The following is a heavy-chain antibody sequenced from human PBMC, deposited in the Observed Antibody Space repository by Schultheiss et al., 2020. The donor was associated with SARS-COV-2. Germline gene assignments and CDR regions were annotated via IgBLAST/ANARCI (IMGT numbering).Heavy chain of an antibody. CDR3: AKDRGGGSGWPGFNYYYYGMDV. CDR2: INSDGSST. J-gene: IGHJ6*02. V-gene: IGHV3-74*01. D-gene: IGHD3/OR15-3a*01. CDR1: GFTFSSYW. Sequence: GGSLRLSCAASGFTFSSYWMHWVRQAPGKGLVWVSRINSDGSSTSYADSVKGRFTISRDNAKNTLYLQMNSLRAEDTAVYYCAKDRGGGSGWPGFNYYYYGMDVWGQGTTVTVSS.